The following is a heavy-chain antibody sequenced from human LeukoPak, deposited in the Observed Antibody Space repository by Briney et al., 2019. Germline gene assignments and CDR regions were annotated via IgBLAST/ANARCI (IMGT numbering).Heavy chain of an antibody. V-gene: IGHV1-18*01. CDR1: GYTFTSYG. D-gene: IGHD4-17*01. CDR2: ISAYNGNT. CDR3: ARGTYGDYVVDY. Sequence: ASVKVSCKASGYTFTSYGISWVRQAPGQGLEWMGWISAYNGNTNYAQKFQGRVTITADESTSTAYMELSSLRSEDTAVYYCARGTYGDYVVDYWGQGTLVTVSS. J-gene: IGHJ4*02.